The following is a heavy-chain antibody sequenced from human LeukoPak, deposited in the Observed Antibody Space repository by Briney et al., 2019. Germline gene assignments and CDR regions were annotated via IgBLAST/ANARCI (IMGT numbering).Heavy chain of an antibody. CDR1: GGPISSGDYY. D-gene: IGHD5-24*01. CDR3: ARSHVEIAFDI. Sequence: SQTLSLTCTVSGGPISSGDYYWSWIRQPPGKGLEWIGYIYYSGSTYYNPSLKSRVTISVDTSKNQFSLKLSSVTAADTAVYYCARSHVEIAFDIWGQGTMVTVSS. J-gene: IGHJ3*02. V-gene: IGHV4-30-4*08. CDR2: IYYSGST.